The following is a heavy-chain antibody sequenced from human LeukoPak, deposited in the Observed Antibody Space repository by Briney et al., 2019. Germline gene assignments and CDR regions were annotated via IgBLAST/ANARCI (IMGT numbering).Heavy chain of an antibody. CDR1: GFSFGDYA. V-gene: IGHV3-49*03. CDR3: TRDIFWGSGYSPPDY. D-gene: IGHD3-22*01. J-gene: IGHJ4*02. CDR2: IRSKAYGGTT. Sequence: GGSPRLSCTASGFSFGDYAMSWFRQAPGKGLEWVGFIRSKAYGGTTQYAASVKGRFTISRDDSKSIAYLQMNSLKTEDTAVYYCTRDIFWGSGYSPPDYWGQGTLVTVSS.